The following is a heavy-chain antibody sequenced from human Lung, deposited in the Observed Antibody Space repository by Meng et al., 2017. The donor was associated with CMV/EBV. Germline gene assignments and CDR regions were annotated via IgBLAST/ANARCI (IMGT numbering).Heavy chain of an antibody. V-gene: IGHV1-2*02. Sequence: QVQLVQSGXEVKKXXXSLILSCKASGYTFTDYYIHWVRQAPGQGLEWMGWINLNSGGTHDSQNFQGRVTMTTNTSISTAYMELSRLTSDDTAVYYCAGDKGWSGYDVWGQGTLVTVSS. D-gene: IGHD3-3*01. CDR2: INLNSGGT. CDR1: GYTFTDYY. CDR3: AGDKGWSGYDV. J-gene: IGHJ4*02.